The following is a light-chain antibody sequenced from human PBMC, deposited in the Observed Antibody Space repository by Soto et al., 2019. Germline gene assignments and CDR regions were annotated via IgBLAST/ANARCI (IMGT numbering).Light chain of an antibody. CDR2: VAS. CDR3: QQSFSVRSWT. CDR1: QSIGRF. Sequence: EIHITQSPSSLSASVGDRVTMTSRVSQSIGRFLTCHQQTPGKAPNVLLHVASTLRSGVPSRFSGSGPRTDFTLTISSLQPEDFATYFCQQSFSVRSWTFGQGTKVEIK. J-gene: IGKJ1*01. V-gene: IGKV1-39*01.